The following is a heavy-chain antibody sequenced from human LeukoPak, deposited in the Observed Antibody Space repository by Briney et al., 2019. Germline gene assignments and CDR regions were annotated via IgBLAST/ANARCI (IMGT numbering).Heavy chain of an antibody. CDR3: ARVAPRYCSGGSCYSPNFDY. D-gene: IGHD2-15*01. CDR1: GYTFINHD. V-gene: IGHV1-8*02. Sequence: ASVKVSCKGYGYTFINHDIDWVRQAAGQGLEWMGWMNSNSGNTGSAQKFQGRVTMTKTTSISTAYMELSSLRSEDTAVYYCARVAPRYCSGGSCYSPNFDYWGQGTLVTVSS. CDR2: MNSNSGNT. J-gene: IGHJ4*02.